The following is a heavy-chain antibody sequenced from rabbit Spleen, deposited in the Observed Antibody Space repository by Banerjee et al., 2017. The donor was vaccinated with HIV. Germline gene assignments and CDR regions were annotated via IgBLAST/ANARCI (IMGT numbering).Heavy chain of an antibody. CDR1: GFDFSDYY. CDR3: ARDLDGVIGWNFGW. CDR2: IYTDKGLT. J-gene: IGHJ6*01. D-gene: IGHD4-1*01. Sequence: QEQLVESGGGLVQPEGSLTLSCKASGFDFSDYYMIWVRQAPGRGLEWIGIIYTDKGLTDYARWVNGRFTISSDNAQNTVDLQMNSLTAADTATYFCARDLDGVIGWNFGWWGPGTLVTVS. V-gene: IGHV1S47*01.